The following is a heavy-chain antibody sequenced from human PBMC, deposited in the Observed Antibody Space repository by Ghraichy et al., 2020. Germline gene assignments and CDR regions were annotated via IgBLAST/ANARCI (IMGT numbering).Heavy chain of an antibody. J-gene: IGHJ6*02. D-gene: IGHD3-3*01. CDR3: ARHRVRQTGITIFGVVTSYYYYGMDV. Sequence: SETLSLTCTVSGGSISSYYWSWIRQPPGKGLEWIGYIYYSGSTNYNPSLKSRVTISVDTSKNQFSLKLSSVTAADTAVYYCARHRVRQTGITIFGVVTSYYYYGMDVCGHVTTVTVSS. CDR1: GGSISSYY. V-gene: IGHV4-59*08. CDR2: IYYSGST.